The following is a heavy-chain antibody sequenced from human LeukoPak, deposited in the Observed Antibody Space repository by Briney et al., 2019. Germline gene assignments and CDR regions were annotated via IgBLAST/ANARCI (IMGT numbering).Heavy chain of an antibody. CDR3: ARVVVQGDMSPYYYGMDV. V-gene: IGHV4-59*01. J-gene: IGHJ6*02. CDR2: IYYSGST. Sequence: PSETLSLTCTVSGVSISSYYWSWIRQPPGKGLEWLGYIYYSGSTNYNPALKSRVPISVDTSKNQFSLKLSSVTAADKAVSYCARVVVQGDMSPYYYGMDVWGQGPTVTVSS. D-gene: IGHD2-2*01. CDR1: GVSISSYY.